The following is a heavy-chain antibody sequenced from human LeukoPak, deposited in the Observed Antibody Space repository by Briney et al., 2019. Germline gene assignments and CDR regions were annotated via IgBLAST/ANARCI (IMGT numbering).Heavy chain of an antibody. Sequence: GGSPRLSCAASGFTFSSYAMSWVRQAPGKGLEWVSAISGSGGSTYYADSVKGRFTISRDNSKNTLYLQMNSLRAEDTAVYYCAGGVGAAPDAFDIWGQGTMVTVSS. V-gene: IGHV3-23*01. CDR3: AGGVGAAPDAFDI. J-gene: IGHJ3*02. CDR1: GFTFSSYA. D-gene: IGHD2-15*01. CDR2: ISGSGGST.